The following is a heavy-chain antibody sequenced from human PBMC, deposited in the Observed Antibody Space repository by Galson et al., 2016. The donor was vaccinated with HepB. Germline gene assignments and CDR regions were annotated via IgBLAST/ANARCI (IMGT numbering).Heavy chain of an antibody. CDR2: INSDGTTT. V-gene: IGHV3-74*01. CDR3: ARGNHYGMDF. Sequence: SLRLSCAASGFTFGSYWIHWVRQAPGKGLVWVSRINSDGTTTSYADSVKGRFTISRDNAKNTLYLQMNSLRVEDTAVYYCARGNHYGMDFWGQGTTVTVSS. CDR1: GFTFGSYW. D-gene: IGHD3-10*01. J-gene: IGHJ6*02.